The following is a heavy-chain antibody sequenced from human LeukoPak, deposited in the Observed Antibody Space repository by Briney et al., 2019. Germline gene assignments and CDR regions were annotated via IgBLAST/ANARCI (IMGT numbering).Heavy chain of an antibody. CDR2: IYSGGST. Sequence: GGSLRLSCAASGFTVSSNYMSWVRQAPGKGLEWVSVIYSGGSTYYADSVKGRFTISRDNSKNTLYLQMNSLRAEDTAVYYCAREEYSYGYFDYWGQGTLVTVSS. V-gene: IGHV3-53*01. J-gene: IGHJ4*02. CDR3: AREEYSYGYFDY. D-gene: IGHD5-18*01. CDR1: GFTVSSNY.